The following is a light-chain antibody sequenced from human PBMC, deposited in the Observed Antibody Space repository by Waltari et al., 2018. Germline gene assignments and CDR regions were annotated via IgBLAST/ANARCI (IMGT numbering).Light chain of an antibody. V-gene: IGKV4-1*01. Sequence: IVMTQSPDSLAVSLGARATINCKSSQSMLYNSNVKNYLAWYQQKPGQPPKLLIYWASTRESGVPDRFSGSGSGTDFTLTISSLQAEDVAVYYCQQYYSRRTFGQGTKVEI. CDR3: QQYYSRRT. J-gene: IGKJ1*01. CDR1: QSMLYNSNVKNY. CDR2: WAS.